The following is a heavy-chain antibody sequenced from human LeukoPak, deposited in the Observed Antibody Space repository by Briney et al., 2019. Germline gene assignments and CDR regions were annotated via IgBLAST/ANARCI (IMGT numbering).Heavy chain of an antibody. V-gene: IGHV4-38-2*02. CDR3: ARALTIFGVVPPGY. D-gene: IGHD3-3*01. J-gene: IGHJ4*02. Sequence: NASETLSLTCTVPGYSISSGYYWGWIRQPPGKGLEWIGSIYHSGSTYYNPSLKSRVTISVDTSKNQFSLKLSSVTAADTAVYYCARALTIFGVVPPGYWGQGTLVTVSS. CDR2: IYHSGST. CDR1: GYSISSGYY.